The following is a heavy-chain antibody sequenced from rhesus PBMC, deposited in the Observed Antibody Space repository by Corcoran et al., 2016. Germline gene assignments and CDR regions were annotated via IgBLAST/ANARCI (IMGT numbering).Heavy chain of an antibody. CDR3: ARYNPIAAFDY. V-gene: IGHV4-147*01. Sequence: QVQLQESGPGLVKPSETLSLTCAVSGGSISSNYWSWILQSPGKGLAWIGYIYGGSGSTSYNPALKSRVTISTDTSKNQFSLKLSSVTAADTAVYYCARYNPIAAFDYWGQGVLVTVSS. CDR2: IYGGSGST. CDR1: GGSISSNY. D-gene: IGHD6-13*01. J-gene: IGHJ4*01.